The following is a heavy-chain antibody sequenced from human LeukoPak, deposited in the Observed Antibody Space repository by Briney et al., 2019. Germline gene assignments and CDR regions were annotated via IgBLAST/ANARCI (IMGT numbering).Heavy chain of an antibody. V-gene: IGHV3-53*01. J-gene: IGHJ6*02. CDR1: GFTVSSNY. CDR3: ARGLYGMDV. Sequence: PGGSLRLSCAASGFTVSSNYMTWVRQAPGKGLERVSVIYTSGSTYYADSARGRFTISRDNSKNTVYLQMNSLRVEDAAVYYCARGLYGMDVWGQGTTVTVSS. CDR2: IYTSGST.